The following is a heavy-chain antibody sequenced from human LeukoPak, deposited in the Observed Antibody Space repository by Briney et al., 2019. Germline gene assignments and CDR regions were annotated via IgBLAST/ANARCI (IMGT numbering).Heavy chain of an antibody. Sequence: GGSLRLSCAASGFTFSSYAMSWVRQAPGKGLEWVSAISGSGGSTYYADSVKGRLTISRDNSKNTLYLQMNSLRAEDTAVYYCANPTTVTHQGFYYYGMDVWGQGTTVTVSS. V-gene: IGHV3-23*01. CDR1: GFTFSSYA. CDR3: ANPTTVTHQGFYYYGMDV. D-gene: IGHD4-17*01. CDR2: ISGSGGST. J-gene: IGHJ6*02.